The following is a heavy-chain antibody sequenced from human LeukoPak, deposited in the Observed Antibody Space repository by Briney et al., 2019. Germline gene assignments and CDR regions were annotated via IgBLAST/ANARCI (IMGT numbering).Heavy chain of an antibody. CDR3: ARDRFTMVRGVPVGGDYYYYYMDV. D-gene: IGHD3-10*01. Sequence: SETLSLTCTVSGGSISSSSYYWGWIRQPPGTGLEWIGSIYYSGSTYYNPSLKSRVTISVDTSKNQFSLKLSSVTAADTAVYYCARDRFTMVRGVPVGGDYYYYYMDVWGKGTTVTVSS. J-gene: IGHJ6*03. CDR1: GGSISSSSYY. CDR2: IYYSGST. V-gene: IGHV4-39*07.